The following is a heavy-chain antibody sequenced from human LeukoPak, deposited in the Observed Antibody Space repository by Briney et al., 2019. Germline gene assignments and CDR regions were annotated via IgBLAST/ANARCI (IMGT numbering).Heavy chain of an antibody. CDR1: GGSISSGGYY. J-gene: IGHJ4*02. CDR2: IYYSGST. D-gene: IGHD3-10*01. Sequence: NPSETLSLTCTVSGGSISSGGYYWSWIRQHPGKGLEWVGYIYYSGSTYYNPSLKSRVTISVDTSKNQFSLKLSSVTAADTAVYYCASRRGSRFDYWGQGTLVTVSP. V-gene: IGHV4-31*03. CDR3: ASRRGSRFDY.